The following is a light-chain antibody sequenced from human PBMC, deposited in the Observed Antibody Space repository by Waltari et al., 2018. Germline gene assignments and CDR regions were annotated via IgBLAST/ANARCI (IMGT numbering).Light chain of an antibody. CDR3: QQYKTYSPWA. CDR1: RDISRW. V-gene: IGKV1-5*03. Sequence: DIQMTQSPSTPSASIGDTVTITCRASRDISRWLAWYQQKPGKAPNLLISKASTLESGVPSRFNGSGSGTQFSLTLSSLQPDDFATYYCQQYKTYSPWAFGQGTKVEIK. CDR2: KAS. J-gene: IGKJ1*01.